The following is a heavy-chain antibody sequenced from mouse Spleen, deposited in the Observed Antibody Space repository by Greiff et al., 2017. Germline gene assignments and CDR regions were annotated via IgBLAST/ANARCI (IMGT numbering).Heavy chain of an antibody. J-gene: IGHJ1*01. CDR2: ISNGGGST. CDR1: GFTFSSYT. V-gene: IGHV5-12-2*01. Sequence: EVMLVESGGGLVQPGGSLNLSCAASGFTFSSYTMSWVRQTPEKRLEWVAYISNGGGSTYYPDTVKGRFTISRDNAKNTLYLQMSSLKSEDTAMYYCARHGVLRGYFDVWGAGTTVTVSS. D-gene: IGHD1-1*01. CDR3: ARHGVLRGYFDV.